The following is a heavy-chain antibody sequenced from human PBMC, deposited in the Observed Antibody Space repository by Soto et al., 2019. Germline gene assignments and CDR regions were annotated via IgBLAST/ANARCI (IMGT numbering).Heavy chain of an antibody. CDR3: ARDAFPDQGHYYYGMDV. Sequence: EVQLLESGGGLVQPGGSLRLSCAASGFTFSSYAMSWVRQAPGKGLEWVSAISGSGGSTYYADSVKGRFTISRDNSKNTLYLQMNSLRAEDTAVYYCARDAFPDQGHYYYGMDVWGQGTTVTVSS. J-gene: IGHJ6*02. CDR2: ISGSGGST. CDR1: GFTFSSYA. V-gene: IGHV3-23*01.